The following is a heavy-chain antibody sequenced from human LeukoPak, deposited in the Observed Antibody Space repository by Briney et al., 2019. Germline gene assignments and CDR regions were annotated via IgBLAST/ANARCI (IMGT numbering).Heavy chain of an antibody. Sequence: PGGSLRLSCAASGFTFSDYYMSWIRQAPGKGLEWVSYISSSGSTIYYADSVKGRFTISRDNAKNSLYLQMNSLRAEDTAVYYCARTSTGGSDYDILTGYYNRRGAFDYWGQGTLVTVSS. J-gene: IGHJ4*02. V-gene: IGHV3-11*01. CDR3: ARTSTGGSDYDILTGYYNRRGAFDY. CDR2: ISSSGSTI. D-gene: IGHD3-9*01. CDR1: GFTFSDYY.